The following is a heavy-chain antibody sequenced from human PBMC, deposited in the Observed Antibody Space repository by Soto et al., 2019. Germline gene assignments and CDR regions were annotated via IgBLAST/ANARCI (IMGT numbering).Heavy chain of an antibody. CDR1: GGSFSGYY. V-gene: IGHV4-34*01. CDR3: ARVWCTNGVCYFYRYDHYFDY. J-gene: IGHJ4*02. CDR2: INHSGST. D-gene: IGHD2-8*01. Sequence: SETLSLTCAVYGGSFSGYYWSWIRQPPGKGLEWIGEINHSGSTNYNPSLKSRVTISVDTSKNQFSLKLSSVTAADTAVYYCARVWCTNGVCYFYRYDHYFDYWGQGTLVTVSS.